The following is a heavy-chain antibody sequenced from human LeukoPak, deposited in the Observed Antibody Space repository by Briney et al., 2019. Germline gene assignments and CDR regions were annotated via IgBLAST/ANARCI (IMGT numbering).Heavy chain of an antibody. J-gene: IGHJ5*02. V-gene: IGHV1-18*01. CDR1: GYTFNTYG. D-gene: IGHD2-21*02. CDR2: INTDSGNT. Sequence: ASVTVSCTASGYTFNTYGISWVRQAPGQRPEWMGWINTDSGNTKYAQKFQGRVTMTTDTSTSTAYMELSSLRSDDSAVYYCARKGCTGDCFRFDPWGQGILVTVSS. CDR3: ARKGCTGDCFRFDP.